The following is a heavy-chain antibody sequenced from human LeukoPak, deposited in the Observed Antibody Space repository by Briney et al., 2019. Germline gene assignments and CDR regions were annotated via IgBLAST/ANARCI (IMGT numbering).Heavy chain of an antibody. J-gene: IGHJ4*02. D-gene: IGHD5-12*01. Sequence: PSETLSLTCTVSGGSISSYYWSWLRQPPGKGLEWIGYIYYSGSTNYNPSLKSRVTISVDTSKNQFSLKLSSVTAADTAVYYCARQSPFLALDYWGQGTLVTVSS. CDR1: GGSISSYY. CDR2: IYYSGST. CDR3: ARQSPFLALDY. V-gene: IGHV4-59*01.